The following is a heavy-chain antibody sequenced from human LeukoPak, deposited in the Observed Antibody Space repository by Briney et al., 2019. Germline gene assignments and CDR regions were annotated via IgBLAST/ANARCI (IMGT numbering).Heavy chain of an antibody. Sequence: GSLRLSCAASGXTFSSYAMTWVRQPPGKGLEWIGEINHSGSTNYSPSLKSRVTISVDTSKNQFSLKLSSVTAADTSVYYCARGSIVVAGTRHWYFDLWGRGTLVTVSS. V-gene: IGHV4-34*01. CDR1: GXTFSSYA. CDR2: INHSGST. J-gene: IGHJ2*01. D-gene: IGHD6-19*01. CDR3: ARGSIVVAGTRHWYFDL.